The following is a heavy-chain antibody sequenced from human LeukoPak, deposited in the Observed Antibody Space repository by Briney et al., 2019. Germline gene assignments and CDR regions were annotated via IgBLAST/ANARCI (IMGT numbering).Heavy chain of an antibody. D-gene: IGHD3-9*01. CDR1: GFRFSNYA. J-gene: IGHJ4*02. V-gene: IGHV3-23*01. CDR2: ISGRDDST. CDR3: AKWGDYDVLTGYYDSDY. Sequence: ASLRLSCAASGFRFSNYAMSWVRQVPGKGLEWVSAISGRDDSTYYPGSVKGRFTISRDTSKNTLYLQMNSLRAEDTAVYYCAKWGDYDVLTGYYDSDYWGQGTLVTVSS.